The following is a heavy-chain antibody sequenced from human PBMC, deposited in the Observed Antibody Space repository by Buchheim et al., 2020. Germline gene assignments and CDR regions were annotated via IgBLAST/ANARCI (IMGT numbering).Heavy chain of an antibody. D-gene: IGHD3-22*01. CDR2: IYTSGST. Sequence: QVQLQESGPGLVKPSETLSLTCTVSGGSISSYYWSWIRQPAGKGLEWIGRIYTSGSTHYNPSLNSRVTMSVDTSKNQFSLKLSSVTAADTAVYYCAREFRPYYYDSSGYHFWFDPWGQGTL. V-gene: IGHV4-4*07. CDR1: GGSISSYY. CDR3: AREFRPYYYDSSGYHFWFDP. J-gene: IGHJ5*02.